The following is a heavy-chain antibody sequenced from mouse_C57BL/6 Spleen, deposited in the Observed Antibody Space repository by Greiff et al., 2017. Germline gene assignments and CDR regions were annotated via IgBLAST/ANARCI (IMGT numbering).Heavy chain of an antibody. J-gene: IGHJ2*01. CDR1: GYTFTSYW. CDR2: IYPSDSET. V-gene: IGHV1-61*01. CDR3: ARLVAKKVFDY. Sequence: QVQLQQPGAELVRPGSSVKLSCKASGYTFTSYWMDWVKQRPGQGLEWIGNIYPSDSETHYNQKFKDKATLTVDKSSSTAYMQLSSLTSEDSAVYYCARLVAKKVFDYWGQGTTLTVAS. D-gene: IGHD1-1*01.